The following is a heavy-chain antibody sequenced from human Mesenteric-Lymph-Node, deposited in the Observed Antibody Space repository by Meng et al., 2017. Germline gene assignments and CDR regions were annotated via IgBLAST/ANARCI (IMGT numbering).Heavy chain of an antibody. D-gene: IGHD3-9*01. J-gene: IGHJ5*02. Sequence: ASVKVSCKASGYTFTSYGISWVRQAPGQGLEWMGWISAYNGNTNYAQKLQGRVTMTTETSTSTAYMELSSLRSEDTAVYYCARGLRYFDWHNWFDPWGQGTLVTVSS. V-gene: IGHV1-18*01. CDR2: ISAYNGNT. CDR3: ARGLRYFDWHNWFDP. CDR1: GYTFTSYG.